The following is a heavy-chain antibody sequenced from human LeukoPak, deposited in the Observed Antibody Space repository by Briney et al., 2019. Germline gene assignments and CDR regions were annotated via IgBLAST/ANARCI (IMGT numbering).Heavy chain of an antibody. CDR3: ARDESPYCSGGSCTRFDS. D-gene: IGHD2-15*01. V-gene: IGHV3-7*05. CDR2: IKQDGGEK. CDR1: GSTFSSYW. J-gene: IGHJ4*02. Sequence: PGGSLRLSCAASGSTFSSYWMSWVRQAPGKGLEWVANIKQDGGEKYYVDSVKGRFTISRDNAKNSLYLQMSSLRAEDTAVYYCARDESPYCSGGSCTRFDSWGQGTLVTVSS.